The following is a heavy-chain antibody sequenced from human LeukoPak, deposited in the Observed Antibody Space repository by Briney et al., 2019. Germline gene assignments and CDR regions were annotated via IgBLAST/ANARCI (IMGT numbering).Heavy chain of an antibody. J-gene: IGHJ4*02. Sequence: ASVKVSCTASGYTFTSYFIQWVRQASGQGLGWMGIINPSGGSATYAQKFQGRVTMTRHSSTSTVYMELRSLRSEDTAVYYCSRGPSASARFVFGGPYWGQGTLVTVSS. D-gene: IGHD2-15*01. CDR2: INPSGGSA. CDR3: SRGPSASARFVFGGPY. CDR1: GYTFTSYF. V-gene: IGHV1-46*03.